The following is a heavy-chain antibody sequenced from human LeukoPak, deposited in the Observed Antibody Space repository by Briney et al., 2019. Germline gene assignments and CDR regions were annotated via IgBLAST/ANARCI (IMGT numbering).Heavy chain of an antibody. D-gene: IGHD4-17*01. J-gene: IGHJ4*02. CDR2: IHTGGSV. Sequence: PSETLSLTCTVSGVSVSGFYWNWIRQPPHKGLEWVGYIHTGGSVSSNPSLRSRLTFSIDTSKNQVSLRLSSVTATDTAVYYCARRKGNFGEREFDYLGQGTPVTVST. CDR1: GVSVSGFY. CDR3: ARRKGNFGEREFDY. V-gene: IGHV4-4*08.